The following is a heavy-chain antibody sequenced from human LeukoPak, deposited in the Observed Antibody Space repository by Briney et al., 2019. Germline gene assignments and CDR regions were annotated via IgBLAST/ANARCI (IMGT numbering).Heavy chain of an antibody. V-gene: IGHV5-51*01. Sequence: GESLTISCTASGFSISNFWIAWVRQLPGKGLECMGVIFPGDSGTRYSPAFQGEVAFSADSGSNSAYLQWNTLKTADTAVYYCARRRGLDDTSFQYDMDVWGKGTTVIVSS. J-gene: IGHJ6*03. CDR3: ARRRGLDDTSFQYDMDV. CDR2: IFPGDSGT. CDR1: GFSISNFW. D-gene: IGHD3-10*01.